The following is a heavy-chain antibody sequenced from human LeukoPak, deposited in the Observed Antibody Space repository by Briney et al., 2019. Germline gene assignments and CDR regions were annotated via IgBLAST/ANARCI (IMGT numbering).Heavy chain of an antibody. CDR1: GFTFSSYA. CDR3: AKGRGWYVGHFDY. D-gene: IGHD6-19*01. Sequence: GGSLRLSCAASGFTFSSYAMGCVRQAPGKGLEWVSAISGSGGNTNYADSVKGRFTISRDNSKNTLYLQMNSLRAEDTAVYYCAKGRGWYVGHFDYWGQGILVTVSS. J-gene: IGHJ4*02. V-gene: IGHV3-23*01. CDR2: ISGSGGNT.